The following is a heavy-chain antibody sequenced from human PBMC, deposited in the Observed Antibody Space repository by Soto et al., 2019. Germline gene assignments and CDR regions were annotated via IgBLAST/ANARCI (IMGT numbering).Heavy chain of an antibody. D-gene: IGHD3-10*01. Sequence: QVQLVQSGAEVRTPGASVKVSCKASGYTFTSYDINWVRQATGQGPEWMGWMNPDSGNTGYVQKFMGRVTMPRNTAISTAYMALSSLRAEATAVYYCAGSVGGSNVNFDYWGQGTLVTVSS. J-gene: IGHJ4*02. V-gene: IGHV1-8*01. CDR1: GYTFTSYD. CDR3: AGSVGGSNVNFDY. CDR2: MNPDSGNT.